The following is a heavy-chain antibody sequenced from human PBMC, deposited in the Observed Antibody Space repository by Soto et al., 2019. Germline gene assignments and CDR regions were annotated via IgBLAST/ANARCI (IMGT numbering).Heavy chain of an antibody. CDR1: GGTFSSYA. Sequence: AASVKVSCKASGGTFSSYAISWVRQAPGQGFEWMGGIIPIFGTANYAQKFQGRVTITADESTSTAYMELSSLRSEDTAVYYCARGFYTEWELLRSYYYYGMDVWGQGTTVTVSS. CDR2: IIPIFGTA. D-gene: IGHD1-26*01. V-gene: IGHV1-69*13. CDR3: ARGFYTEWELLRSYYYYGMDV. J-gene: IGHJ6*02.